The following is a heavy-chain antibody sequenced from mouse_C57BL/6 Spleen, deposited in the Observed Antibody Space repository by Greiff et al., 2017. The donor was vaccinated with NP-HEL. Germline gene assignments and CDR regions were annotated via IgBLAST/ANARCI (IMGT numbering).Heavy chain of an antibody. CDR3: ARWVGQDAMDY. J-gene: IGHJ4*01. Sequence: QVQLKESGAELARPGASVKLSCKASGYTFTSYGISWVKQRTGQGLEWIGEIYPRSGNTYYNEKFKGKATLTADKSSSTAYMELRSLTSEDSAVYFCARWVGQDAMDYWGQGTSVTVSS. CDR2: IYPRSGNT. V-gene: IGHV1-81*01. D-gene: IGHD3-3*01. CDR1: GYTFTSYG.